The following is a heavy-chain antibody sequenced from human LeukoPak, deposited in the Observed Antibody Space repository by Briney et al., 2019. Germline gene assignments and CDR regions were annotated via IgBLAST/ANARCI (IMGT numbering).Heavy chain of an antibody. J-gene: IGHJ4*02. D-gene: IGHD3-22*01. CDR1: GYSFTSYW. CDR3: ARPRGRYYDSIDY. CDR2: IYPGDSDT. Sequence: GASLKISCKGSGYSFTSYWIGWVRQMPGKGLEWMGIIYPGDSDTRYRPSFQGQVTISADKSISTAYLQWSSLKASDTAMYYCARPRGRYYDSIDYWGQGTLVTVSS. V-gene: IGHV5-51*01.